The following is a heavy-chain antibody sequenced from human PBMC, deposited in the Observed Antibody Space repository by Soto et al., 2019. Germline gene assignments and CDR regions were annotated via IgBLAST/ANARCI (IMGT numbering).Heavy chain of an antibody. Sequence: ASVKVSCKASGYTFTGYYMHWVRQAPGQGLEWMGIINPNGGSTSYEQKFQGRVTMTRDTSTSTVYMELSSLRSEDTAVYYCARDSDILTGYVGSDYWGQGTLVTVSS. D-gene: IGHD3-9*01. V-gene: IGHV1-46*01. J-gene: IGHJ4*02. CDR3: ARDSDILTGYVGSDY. CDR2: INPNGGST. CDR1: GYTFTGYY.